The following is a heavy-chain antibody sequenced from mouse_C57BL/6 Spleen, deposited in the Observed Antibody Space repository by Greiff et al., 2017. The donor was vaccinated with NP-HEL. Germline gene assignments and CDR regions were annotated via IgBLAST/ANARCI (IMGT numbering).Heavy chain of an antibody. CDR3: ARDYSNYGYFDV. V-gene: IGHV1-64*01. CDR1: GYTFTSYW. J-gene: IGHJ1*03. CDR2: IHPNSGST. D-gene: IGHD2-5*01. Sequence: VQLKQPGAELVKPGASVKLSCKASGYTFTSYWMHWVKQRPGQGLEWIGMIHPNSGSTNYNEKFKSKATLTVDKSSSTAYMQLSSLTSEDSAVYYCARDYSNYGYFDVWGTGTTVTVSS.